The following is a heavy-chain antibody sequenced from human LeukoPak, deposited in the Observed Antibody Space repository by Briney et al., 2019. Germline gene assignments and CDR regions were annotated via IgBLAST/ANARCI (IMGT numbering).Heavy chain of an antibody. V-gene: IGHV3-48*03. CDR2: ISSSGTTM. CDR3: ARGLGPGPYFDY. CDR1: GFTFSSYE. J-gene: IGHJ4*02. Sequence: GGSLRLSCAASGFTFSSYEMNWVRQAPGEGLEWVSYISSSGTTMYYADSVKGRFTISRDNAKNSLYLQMNSLRAEDTAVYYCARGLGPGPYFDYWGQGTLVTVSS. D-gene: IGHD1-14*01.